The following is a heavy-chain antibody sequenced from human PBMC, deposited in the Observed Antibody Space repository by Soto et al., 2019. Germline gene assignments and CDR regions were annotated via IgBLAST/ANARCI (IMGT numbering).Heavy chain of an antibody. CDR2: INFGGST. CDR3: GRVVDMATMVFDY. D-gene: IGHD3-10*01. Sequence: QLLLQESGPGLLKPAETLSVTCSVSTGSIRSDSYFWGWIRQPPGKGLEWIGSINFGGSTYYKPSLKSRVTISIDTSKNQFSLKVSSVTAADTAVYYCGRVVDMATMVFDYWGPGTLVTVSS. J-gene: IGHJ4*02. V-gene: IGHV4-39*01. CDR1: TGSIRSDSYF.